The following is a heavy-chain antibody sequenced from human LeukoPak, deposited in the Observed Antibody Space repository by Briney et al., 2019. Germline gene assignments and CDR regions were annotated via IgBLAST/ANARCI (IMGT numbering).Heavy chain of an antibody. CDR3: AKVRPPNWFDP. J-gene: IGHJ5*02. CDR2: IYSGGST. CDR1: GFTVSSNY. Sequence: GGSLRLSCAASGFTVSSNYMSWVRQAPGKGLEWVSVIYSGGSTYYADSVKGRFTISRDNSKNTLYLQMNSLRAEDTAVYYCAKVRPPNWFDPWGQGTLVTVSS. V-gene: IGHV3-66*01.